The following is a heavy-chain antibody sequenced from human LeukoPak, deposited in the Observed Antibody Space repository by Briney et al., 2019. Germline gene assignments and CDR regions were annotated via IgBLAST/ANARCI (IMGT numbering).Heavy chain of an antibody. D-gene: IGHD7-27*01. CDR2: ISSSGSTI. CDR3: ARDGENHYYDY. J-gene: IGHJ4*02. V-gene: IGHV3-48*01. CDR1: GFTFSSYG. Sequence: GGSLRLSCAASGFTFSSYGMHWVRQAPGKGLEWVSYISSSGSTIYYADSVKGRFTISRDNSKNTVYLEMNSLRAEDTAVYYCARDGENHYYDYWGQGTLVTVST.